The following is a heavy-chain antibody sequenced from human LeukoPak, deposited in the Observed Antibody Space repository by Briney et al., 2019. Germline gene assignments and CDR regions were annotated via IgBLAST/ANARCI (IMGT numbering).Heavy chain of an antibody. Sequence: GGSLRLSCAASGFTFSSYAMSWVRQAPGKGLEWVSAISGSGGSTYYADSVKGRFTISRDNSKNTLYLQMNSLRAEDTAVYYCAKVLHYYDSSGYYYGYFDHWGQGTLVTVSS. CDR3: AKVLHYYDSSGYYYGYFDH. J-gene: IGHJ4*02. D-gene: IGHD3-22*01. CDR1: GFTFSSYA. CDR2: ISGSGGST. V-gene: IGHV3-23*01.